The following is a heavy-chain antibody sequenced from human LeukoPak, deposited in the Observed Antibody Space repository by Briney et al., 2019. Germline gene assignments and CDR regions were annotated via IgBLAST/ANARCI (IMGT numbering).Heavy chain of an antibody. D-gene: IGHD5-18*01. CDR3: ARHSYSHGYGDY. CDR2: IYYSGSP. Sequence: PSETLCLTCTDSGGSFTSSSYYWGGIHQPPGKGLEWIGTIYYSGSPYYHPSLKSRLSISIDTSKNQFSLKLNSVTAADTAVYYCARHSYSHGYGDYWGQGTLVTVSS. V-gene: IGHV4-39*01. J-gene: IGHJ4*02. CDR1: GGSFTSSSYY.